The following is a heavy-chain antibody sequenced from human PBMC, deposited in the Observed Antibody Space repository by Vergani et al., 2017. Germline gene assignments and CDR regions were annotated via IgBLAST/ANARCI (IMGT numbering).Heavy chain of an antibody. V-gene: IGHV4-59*01. Sequence: QVQLQESGPGLVKPSETLSLTCTVSGSSISSYYWSWIRQPPGKGLEWIGYIYYSGSTNYNPSLKSRVTISVDTSKNQFSLKLSSVTAAGTAVYYCARWSGAAGNWIDPWGQGTLVTVSS. J-gene: IGHJ5*02. CDR3: ARWSGAAGNWIDP. CDR2: IYYSGST. D-gene: IGHD3-3*01. CDR1: GSSISSYY.